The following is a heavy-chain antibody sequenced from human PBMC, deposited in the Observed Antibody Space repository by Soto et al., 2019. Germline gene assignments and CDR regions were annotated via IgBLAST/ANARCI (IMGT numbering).Heavy chain of an antibody. CDR3: ATSNWFDP. CDR1: GGSISSSSYY. V-gene: IGHV4-39*01. J-gene: IGHJ5*02. Sequence: QLQLQESGPGLVKPSETLSLTCTVSGGSISSSSYYWGWIRKPPGKGLEWIGYIYYSGSTYYNPSLKSRVTISVDTSKNQFSLKLNSVTAADTAVYYCATSNWFDPWGQGTLVTVSS. CDR2: IYYSGST.